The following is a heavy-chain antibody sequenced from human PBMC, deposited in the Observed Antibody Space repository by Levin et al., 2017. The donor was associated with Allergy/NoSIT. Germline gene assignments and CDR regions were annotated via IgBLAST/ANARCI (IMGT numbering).Heavy chain of an antibody. CDR2: IIPIFGTA. CDR3: ARSGKKIAAAGPYYYYYYGMDG. CDR1: GGTFSSYA. D-gene: IGHD6-13*01. J-gene: IGHJ6*02. Sequence: SVKVSCKASGGTFSSYAISWVRQAPGQGLEWMGGIIPIFGTANYAQKFQGRVTITADKSTSTAYMELSSLRSEDTAVYYCARSGKKIAAAGPYYYYYYGMDGWGQGTTVTVSS. V-gene: IGHV1-69*06.